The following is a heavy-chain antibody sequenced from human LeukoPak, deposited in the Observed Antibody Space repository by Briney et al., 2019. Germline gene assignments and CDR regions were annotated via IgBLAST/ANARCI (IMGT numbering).Heavy chain of an antibody. CDR3: ARGVTLVVRGVPTSNPNWFDP. CDR2: INHSGST. V-gene: IGHV4-34*01. D-gene: IGHD3-10*01. Sequence: SETLSLTCAVYGGSFSGYYWSWIRQPPGKGLEWIGEINHSGSTNYNPSLKSRVTISVDTSKNQFSLKLSSVTAADTAVYYCARGVTLVVRGVPTSNPNWFDPWGQGTLVTVSS. J-gene: IGHJ5*02. CDR1: GGSFSGYY.